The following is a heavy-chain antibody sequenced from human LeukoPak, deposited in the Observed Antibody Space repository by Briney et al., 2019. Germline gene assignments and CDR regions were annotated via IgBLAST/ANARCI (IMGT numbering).Heavy chain of an antibody. Sequence: GGSLRLSCAASGFIFNTNAMTWVRQAPGKGLEWVSTVTGSDGSTFYANSVKGRFTISRDNAKNSLYLQMHSLRVEDTAVYYCARVLGGLDVWGQGTTVTVSS. CDR1: GFIFNTNA. V-gene: IGHV3-23*01. J-gene: IGHJ6*02. CDR2: VTGSDGST. D-gene: IGHD7-27*01. CDR3: ARVLGGLDV.